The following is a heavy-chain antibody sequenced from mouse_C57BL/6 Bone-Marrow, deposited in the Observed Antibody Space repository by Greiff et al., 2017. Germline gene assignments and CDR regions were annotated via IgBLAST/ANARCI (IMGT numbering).Heavy chain of an antibody. J-gene: IGHJ2*01. D-gene: IGHD1-1*01. Sequence: QVQLQQPGAELVKPGASVKLSCKASGYTFTSYWMQWVKQRPGQGLEWIGEIDPSDSYTTYNQKFKGKATLTVDTSSSTAYMQLSSLTSEDSAVYYCAREGGYYGFDYWGQGTTLTVSS. CDR3: AREGGYYGFDY. V-gene: IGHV1-50*01. CDR1: GYTFTSYW. CDR2: IDPSDSYT.